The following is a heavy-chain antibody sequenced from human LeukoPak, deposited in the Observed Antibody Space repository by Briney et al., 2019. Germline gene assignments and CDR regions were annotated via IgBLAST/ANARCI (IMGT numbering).Heavy chain of an antibody. D-gene: IGHD6-19*01. CDR3: ASRYSSGWYPFDY. V-gene: IGHV4-39*07. CDR1: GGSISSSRSY. Sequence: SETLSLTCSVSGGSISSSRSYWGWIRQTPGKGLEWVGSIYYNGDTYYNPSFKSRVSMSVDTAKNQISLILTSVTAADTAVYYCASRYSSGWYPFDYWGQGTLVTVTS. CDR2: IYYNGDT. J-gene: IGHJ4*02.